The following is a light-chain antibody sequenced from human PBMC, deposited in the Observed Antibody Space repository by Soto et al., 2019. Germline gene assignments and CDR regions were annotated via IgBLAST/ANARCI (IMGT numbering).Light chain of an antibody. J-gene: IGKJ1*01. CDR2: AAP. CDR1: PSIGTW. Sequence: IQMPQSPSTRSVSVVSIAPISRGASPSIGTWLDWYQQKPGKAPKLLIFAAPNLQSGVPSRFSGSGSGTDFTLTISSLQPDDFATYYCQQYSDSSGAFGQGTKVDI. V-gene: IGKV1-5*01. CDR3: QQYSDSSGA.